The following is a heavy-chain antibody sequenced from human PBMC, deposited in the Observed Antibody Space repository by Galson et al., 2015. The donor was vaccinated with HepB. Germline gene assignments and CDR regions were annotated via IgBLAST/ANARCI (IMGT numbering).Heavy chain of an antibody. CDR2: IIPIFGTA. Sequence: SVKVSCKASGGTFSSYAISWVRQAPGQGLEWMGGIIPIFGTANYAQKFQGRVTITADESTSTAYMELSSLRSEDTAVYYCARALNSPPTPWGVATVNGMDVWGQGTTVTVSS. CDR1: GGTFSSYA. CDR3: ARALNSPPTPWGVATVNGMDV. D-gene: IGHD5-12*01. V-gene: IGHV1-69*13. J-gene: IGHJ6*02.